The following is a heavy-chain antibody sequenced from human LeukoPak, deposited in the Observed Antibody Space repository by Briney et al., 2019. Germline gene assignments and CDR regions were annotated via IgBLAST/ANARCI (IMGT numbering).Heavy chain of an antibody. J-gene: IGHJ4*02. CDR2: IYPGDSDT. D-gene: IGHD3-10*01. CDR1: GYSFTSYW. Sequence: GESLKISCKGSGYSFTSYWIGWVRQMPGKGLEWMGIIYPGDSDTRYSPSFQGQVTISADKPISTAYLQWSSLKASDTAMYYCARPYGSGSYLYYFDYWGQGTLVTVSS. CDR3: ARPYGSGSYLYYFDY. V-gene: IGHV5-51*01.